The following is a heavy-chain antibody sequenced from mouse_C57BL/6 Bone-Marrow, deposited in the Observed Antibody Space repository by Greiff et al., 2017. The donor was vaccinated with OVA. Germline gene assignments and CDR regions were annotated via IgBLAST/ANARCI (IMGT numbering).Heavy chain of an antibody. Sequence: EVQLQQSGAELVRPGASVKLSCTASGFNIKDDYMHWVKQRPEQGLEWIGWIDPENGDTAYASKFQGKATITADTSSNTAYLQLSSLTSEDTAVYYCTTITTVVVDYWGQGTTLTVSS. J-gene: IGHJ2*01. V-gene: IGHV14-4*01. D-gene: IGHD1-1*01. CDR3: TTITTVVVDY. CDR2: IDPENGDT. CDR1: GFNIKDDY.